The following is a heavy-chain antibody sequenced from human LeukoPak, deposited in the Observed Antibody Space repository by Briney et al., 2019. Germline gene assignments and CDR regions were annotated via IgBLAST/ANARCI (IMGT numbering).Heavy chain of an antibody. CDR1: GGSISSSSYY. V-gene: IGHV4-39*07. CDR2: IFYSGSA. J-gene: IGHJ5*02. D-gene: IGHD6-19*01. CDR3: ARGQWLVQGYNWFDP. Sequence: SETLSLTCTVSGGSISSSSYYWGWIRQPPGKGLEWVGNIFYSGSAYYNPSLRSRVTISGDTSKNQFSLRLSSVTAADTAVYYCARGQWLVQGYNWFDPWGQGTLVTVSS.